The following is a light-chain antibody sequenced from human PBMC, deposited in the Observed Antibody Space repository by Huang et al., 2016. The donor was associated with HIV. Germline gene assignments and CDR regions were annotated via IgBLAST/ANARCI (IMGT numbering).Light chain of an antibody. CDR2: GAS. CDR1: QRVGID. Sequence: EIVLTQSPGTLSLSPGERATLSCRASQRVGIDLAWYQQKPGQAPRLLIYGASTRVTGIPDRFSGGGSGTDFTLSISRLEPEDFAVYYCQQYERPPDTFGPGTKVNIK. V-gene: IGKV3-20*01. J-gene: IGKJ3*01. CDR3: QQYERPPDT.